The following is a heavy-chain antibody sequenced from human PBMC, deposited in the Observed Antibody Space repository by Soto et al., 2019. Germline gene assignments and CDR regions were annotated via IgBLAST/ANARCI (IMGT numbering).Heavy chain of an antibody. D-gene: IGHD3-3*01. CDR2: ISYDGTTK. CDR3: AIGGCGSGYY. CDR1: GFTVSSHG. V-gene: IGHV3-30*03. Sequence: QVQLVESGGGVVQPGTSLRLSCAASGFTVSSHGMHWVRQAPGKGLEWVAVISYDGTTKNYPDSVRGRFTISRDNSKNTLDQYLNSLGPEDAGVYYCAIGGCGSGYYWGPGTLVT. J-gene: IGHJ4*02.